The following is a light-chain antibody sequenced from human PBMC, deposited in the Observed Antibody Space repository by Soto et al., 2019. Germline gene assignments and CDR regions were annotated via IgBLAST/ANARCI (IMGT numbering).Light chain of an antibody. V-gene: IGKV3-20*01. J-gene: IGKJ1*01. CDR1: QGVYNSY. CDR2: GAS. Sequence: EIVLTQSPGTLSLSPGERATLSCRASQGVYNSYLAWYQQKPVQAPRLLIYGASSRATGTPDRFSGSGSGTDFTLTISSLEPEDFAVYYCHQYGTSPWTFGQGTKVDTK. CDR3: HQYGTSPWT.